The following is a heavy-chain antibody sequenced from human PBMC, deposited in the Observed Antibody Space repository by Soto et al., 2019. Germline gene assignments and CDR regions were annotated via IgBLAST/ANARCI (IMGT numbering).Heavy chain of an antibody. D-gene: IGHD3-22*01. CDR1: GYTFTSYY. J-gene: IGHJ6*02. V-gene: IGHV1-46*03. CDR3: ARVSDYYDSSGAMDV. Sequence: QVQLVQSGAEVKKPGASVKVSCKASGYTFTSYYMHWVRQAPGQGLEWMGIINPSGGSTSYAQKSQXXXTMXRDPSTSTVYMELSSLRSEDTAVYYCARVSDYYDSSGAMDVWGQGTTVTVSS. CDR2: INPSGGST.